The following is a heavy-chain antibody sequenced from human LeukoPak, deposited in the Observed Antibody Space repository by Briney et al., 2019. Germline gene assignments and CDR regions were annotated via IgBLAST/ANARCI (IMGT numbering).Heavy chain of an antibody. V-gene: IGHV3-64*01. CDR1: GFTFSSYA. D-gene: IGHD6-13*01. CDR3: ARALHKAYSSSGFSYYYYGIDV. CDR2: ISSNGGST. J-gene: IGHJ6*02. Sequence: PGGSLRLSCAASGFTFSSYAMHWVRQAPGKGLEYVSAISSNGGSTYYANSVKGRFTISRDNSKNTLYLQMGSLRAEDMAVYYCARALHKAYSSSGFSYYYYGIDVWGQGTTVTVSS.